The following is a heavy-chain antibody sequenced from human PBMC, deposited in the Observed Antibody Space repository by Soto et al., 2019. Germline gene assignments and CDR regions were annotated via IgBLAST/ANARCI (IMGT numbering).Heavy chain of an antibody. Sequence: VGSLSLSGVASGFTFSSSEMNWVRLAPGKGLEWVSYIISSGSTVYHADSVEGRLTISRDNAKNSLFLQMNSLRAEDTALYYCAREGSYDTMDYWGLGTLVTVSS. D-gene: IGHD3-22*01. CDR3: AREGSYDTMDY. CDR2: IISSGSTV. CDR1: GFTFSSSE. V-gene: IGHV3-48*03. J-gene: IGHJ4*02.